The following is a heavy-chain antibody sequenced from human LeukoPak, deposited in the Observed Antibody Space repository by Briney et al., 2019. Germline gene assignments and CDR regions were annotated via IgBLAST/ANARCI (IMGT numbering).Heavy chain of an antibody. CDR3: AKAGSS. CDR1: GFTFSDYY. D-gene: IGHD3-10*01. Sequence: GGSLRLSCAASGFTFSDYYMSWIRQAPGKGLEWVAFIRYDGSNKYYADSVKGRFTISRDNSKNTLYLQMNSLRAEDTAVYYCAKAGSSWGQGTLVTVSS. J-gene: IGHJ5*02. V-gene: IGHV3-30*02. CDR2: IRYDGSNK.